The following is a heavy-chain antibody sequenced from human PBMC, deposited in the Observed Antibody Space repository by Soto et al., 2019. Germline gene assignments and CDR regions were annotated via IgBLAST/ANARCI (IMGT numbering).Heavy chain of an antibody. CDR1: GCSISSYY. V-gene: IGHV4-59*01. J-gene: IGHJ4*02. Sequence: SETLSLTCTVSGCSISSYYWSWIRQPPGRGLEWIGYIYYSGSTNYNPALKSRVTISVDTSKNQFSLKLSSVTAADTAVYYCARDRCSGGSCYSDYWGQGTLVTVSS. D-gene: IGHD2-15*01. CDR2: IYYSGST. CDR3: ARDRCSGGSCYSDY.